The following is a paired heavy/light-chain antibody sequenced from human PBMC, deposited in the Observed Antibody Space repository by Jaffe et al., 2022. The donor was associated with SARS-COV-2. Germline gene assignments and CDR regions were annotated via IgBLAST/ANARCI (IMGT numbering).Heavy chain of an antibody. CDR1: GFSFSSYS. J-gene: IGHJ6*02. CDR2: ISSSGNYI. CDR3: ATQPGAVTKTYYYYGMDV. D-gene: IGHD4-4*01. V-gene: IGHV3-21*01. Sequence: EVQLVESGGGLVKPGGSLRLSCAASGFSFSSYSMNWVRQAPGKGLEWVSSISSSGNYIIYADSLKGRFTISRDNAKNSLYLQMNSLRAEDTALYYCATQPGAVTKTYYYYGMDVWGQGTTVTVSS.
Light chain of an antibody. CDR1: KLGDQY. Sequence: SYELTQPPSVSVSPGQTASITCSGDKLGDQYACWYQQKPGQSPVLVIYQDSKRPSGIPERFSGSNSGNTATLTISGTQAMDEADYYCQAWDSTTVVFGGGTKLTVL. J-gene: IGLJ2*01. CDR3: QAWDSTTVV. V-gene: IGLV3-1*01. CDR2: QDS.